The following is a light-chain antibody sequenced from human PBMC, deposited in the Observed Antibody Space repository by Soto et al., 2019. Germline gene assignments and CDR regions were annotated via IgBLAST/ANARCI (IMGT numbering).Light chain of an antibody. CDR2: AAS. Sequence: DIQMTQSPSSLSASVGDRVTITCRASQSISTYLHWYQQKPGKAPNLLIYAASTLQSGVPSRFSGSGSGTDSTLTISSLQPEDFADYYCQQTYTTPITFGQGTRLEIK. CDR3: QQTYTTPIT. J-gene: IGKJ5*01. V-gene: IGKV1-39*01. CDR1: QSISTY.